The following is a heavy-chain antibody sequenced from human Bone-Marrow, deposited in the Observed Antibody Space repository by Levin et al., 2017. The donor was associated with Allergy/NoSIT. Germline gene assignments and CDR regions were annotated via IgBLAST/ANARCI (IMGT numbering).Heavy chain of an antibody. CDR2: ASYDAYNK. Sequence: GGSLRLSCAASGFTFRTYVMQWVRQAPGKGLEWVAFASYDAYNKYYADSVKGRFTISRDNSKNTLYLQMDSLMPEDTAVYYCARGSGRSSRPYHYGLDVWGQGTTVTVS. V-gene: IGHV3-30-3*01. D-gene: IGHD3-10*01. CDR3: ARGSGRSSRPYHYGLDV. J-gene: IGHJ6*02. CDR1: GFTFRTYV.